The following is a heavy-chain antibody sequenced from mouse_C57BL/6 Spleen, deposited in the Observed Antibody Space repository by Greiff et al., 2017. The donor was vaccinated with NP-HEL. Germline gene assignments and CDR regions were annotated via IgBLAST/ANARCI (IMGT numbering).Heavy chain of an antibody. J-gene: IGHJ2*01. Sequence: DVMLVDSLGDLVKPGGSLKLSCAASGFTFSSYGMSWVSQTPDRRMEGGVSVSMGGSYTYYPDSVKGRFTISRDNAKNTLYLQMSSLKSEDTDMYCSEPYYFDYWGQGTTLTVSS. CDR1: GFTFSSYG. V-gene: IGHV5-6*02. CDR2: VSMGGSYT. CDR3: EPYYFDY.